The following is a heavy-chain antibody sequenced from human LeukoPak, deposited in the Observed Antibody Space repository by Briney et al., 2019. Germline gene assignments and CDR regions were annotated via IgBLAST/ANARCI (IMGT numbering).Heavy chain of an antibody. V-gene: IGHV3-30*18. D-gene: IGHD2-21*02. CDR2: ISYDGSNK. Sequence: PGRSLRLSCAASGFTFSNYGMHWVRQAPGKGLEWVAIISYDGSNKYYADSVKGRFTISRDNSKNTLDLQMNSLRPEDTAVYYCAKRYGGGDSVYLDYWGQGTLVTVSS. CDR1: GFTFSNYG. J-gene: IGHJ4*02. CDR3: AKRYGGGDSVYLDY.